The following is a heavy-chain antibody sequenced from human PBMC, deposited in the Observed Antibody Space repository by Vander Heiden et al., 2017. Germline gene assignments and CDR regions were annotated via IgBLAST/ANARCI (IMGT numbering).Heavy chain of an antibody. V-gene: IGHV3-30-3*01. D-gene: IGHD2-15*01. J-gene: IGHJ4*02. CDR1: GFTFSSYA. CDR3: ARDRGGCSGGSCYSSFDY. Sequence: QVQLVESGGGVVQPGRSLRLSCPASGFTFSSYAMHWVRQAPGKGLEWVAVISYDGSNKYYADSVKGRFTISRDNSKNTLYLQMNSLRAEDTAVYYCARDRGGCSGGSCYSSFDYWGQGTLVTVSS. CDR2: ISYDGSNK.